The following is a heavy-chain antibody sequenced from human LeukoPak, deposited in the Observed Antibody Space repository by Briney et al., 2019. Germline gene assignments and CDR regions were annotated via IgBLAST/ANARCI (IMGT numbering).Heavy chain of an antibody. CDR2: ISSSSIYI. D-gene: IGHD4-17*01. CDR1: GFTFSTYT. Sequence: KAGGSLRLSCAASGFTFSTYTMNWVRQAPGKGLEWVSSISSSSIYIYYTDSVKGRFTISRDNARNSVYLQMNTLRAEDTAVYYCARVNGDYERGGAPDYWGQGTLVTVSS. J-gene: IGHJ4*02. CDR3: ARVNGDYERGGAPDY. V-gene: IGHV3-21*01.